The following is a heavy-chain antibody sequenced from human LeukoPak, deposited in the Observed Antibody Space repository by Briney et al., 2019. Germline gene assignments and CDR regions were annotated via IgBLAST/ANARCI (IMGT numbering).Heavy chain of an antibody. CDR3: AKDPNGDYVGAFDS. Sequence: PGGSLRLSCAASGLTFSSYAMTWVRQAPGKGLEWVSAISGSGDRTYYADSVKGRFTISRDNSKNTLYLQMNSLIAEDTAVYYCAKDPNGDYVGAFDSWGEGTMVTVSS. V-gene: IGHV3-23*01. J-gene: IGHJ3*02. CDR2: ISGSGDRT. D-gene: IGHD4-17*01. CDR1: GLTFSSYA.